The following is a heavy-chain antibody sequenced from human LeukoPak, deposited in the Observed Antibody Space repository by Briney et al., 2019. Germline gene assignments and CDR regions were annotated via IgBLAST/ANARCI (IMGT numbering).Heavy chain of an antibody. CDR3: AKATGTLGN. D-gene: IGHD1-1*01. CDR2: ISSSGSTI. Sequence: GGSLRLSCAASGFTFSSYEMHWVRQAPGKGLEWVSYISSSGSTIYYADSVKGRFTISRDNAKNSLYLQMNSLTAEDTAMYYCAKATGTLGNWGQGTLVTVSS. V-gene: IGHV3-48*03. CDR1: GFTFSSYE. J-gene: IGHJ4*02.